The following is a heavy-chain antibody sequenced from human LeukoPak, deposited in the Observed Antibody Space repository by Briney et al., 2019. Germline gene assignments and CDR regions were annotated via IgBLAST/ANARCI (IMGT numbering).Heavy chain of an antibody. Sequence: ASVKVSCKSSGYTFTDYFLHWVRQALGQGLEWMGIINPSGGSTSYAQKFQGRVTMTRDTSTSTVYMELSSLRSEDTAVYYCARDLRDYYHMEVWGKGTTVTV. J-gene: IGHJ6*03. V-gene: IGHV1-46*01. CDR2: INPSGGST. CDR3: ARDLRDYYHMEV. CDR1: GYTFTDYF.